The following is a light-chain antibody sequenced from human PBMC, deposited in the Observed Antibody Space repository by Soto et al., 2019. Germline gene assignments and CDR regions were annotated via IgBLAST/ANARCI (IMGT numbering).Light chain of an antibody. CDR1: QSLVYSDGNAY. CDR2: KVS. Sequence: DVVMTQSPLSLPVTLGQPASISCRSSQSLVYSDGNAYLNWFHQRPGQSPRRLIYKVSYRDSRVPDRFSGSGTGTDFTLKISGVEAEDVGVYYCMQGTHWPPYTFGQGTKLEIK. V-gene: IGKV2-30*01. CDR3: MQGTHWPPYT. J-gene: IGKJ2*01.